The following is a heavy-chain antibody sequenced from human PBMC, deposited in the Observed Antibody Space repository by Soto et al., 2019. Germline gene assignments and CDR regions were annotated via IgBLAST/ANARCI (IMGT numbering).Heavy chain of an antibody. Sequence: SVKVSCKASGGTFSSYAISWVRQAPGQGLEWMGGIIPIFGTANYAQKFQGRVTITADESTSTAYMELSSLRSEDTAVYYCARSDTYYYDSSGLDLGYWGQGTLVTGS. D-gene: IGHD3-22*01. CDR3: ARSDTYYYDSSGLDLGY. CDR2: IIPIFGTA. J-gene: IGHJ4*02. CDR1: GGTFSSYA. V-gene: IGHV1-69*13.